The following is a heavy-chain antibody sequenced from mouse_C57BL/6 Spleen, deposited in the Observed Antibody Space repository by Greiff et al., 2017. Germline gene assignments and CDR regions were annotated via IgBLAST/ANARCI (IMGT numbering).Heavy chain of an antibody. CDR1: GYTFTTYP. CDR3: ARGSTTVGRSYFDY. J-gene: IGHJ2*01. V-gene: IGHV1-47*01. D-gene: IGHD1-1*01. Sequence: QVQLKQSGAELVKPGASVKLSCKASGYTFTTYPIEWMKQNHGQSLEWIGNVHPYNDDTNYNEKFKGKATLTVEKSSSTVYLELSRLTSDDSAVYYCARGSTTVGRSYFDYWGQGTTLTVSS. CDR2: VHPYNDDT.